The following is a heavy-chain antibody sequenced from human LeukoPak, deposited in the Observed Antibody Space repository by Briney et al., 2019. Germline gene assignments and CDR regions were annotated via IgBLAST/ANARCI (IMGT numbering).Heavy chain of an antibody. J-gene: IGHJ4*02. Sequence: ASVKVSCKASGYTFTSYGISWVRQAPGQGLEWMGWISAYNGNTNYAQKLQGRVTMTTDTSTSTAYMELRSLRSDDTAVYYCARHPCSSTSCYSGGAADCWGQGTLVTVSS. CDR2: ISAYNGNT. V-gene: IGHV1-18*01. CDR1: GYTFTSYG. CDR3: ARHPCSSTSCYSGGAADC. D-gene: IGHD2-2*01.